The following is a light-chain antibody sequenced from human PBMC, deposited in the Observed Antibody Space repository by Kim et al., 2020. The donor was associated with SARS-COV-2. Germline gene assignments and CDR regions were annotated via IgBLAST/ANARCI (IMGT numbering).Light chain of an antibody. Sequence: LSFVAGERATLSCRARRSVSSYLSWYQQKPGQAPRLLIYDASNRATGIPARFSGSGSGTDFTLTISSLEPEDFAVYYCQQRSNWTFGQGTKVDIK. CDR3: QQRSNWT. CDR1: RSVSSY. CDR2: DAS. J-gene: IGKJ1*01. V-gene: IGKV3-11*01.